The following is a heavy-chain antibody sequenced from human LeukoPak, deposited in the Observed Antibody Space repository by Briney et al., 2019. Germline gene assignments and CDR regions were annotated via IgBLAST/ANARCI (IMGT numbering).Heavy chain of an antibody. J-gene: IGHJ3*02. Sequence: SVKVSCKASGATFTTYAIIWVRQAPGQGLEWMGGIIPIFGTANYAQKFQGRVTITADESTSTAYMELSSLRSEDTAVYYCARDYGGNSVGSDAFDIWGQGKMVTVSS. CDR1: GATFTTYA. CDR2: IIPIFGTA. D-gene: IGHD4-23*01. V-gene: IGHV1-69*13. CDR3: ARDYGGNSVGSDAFDI.